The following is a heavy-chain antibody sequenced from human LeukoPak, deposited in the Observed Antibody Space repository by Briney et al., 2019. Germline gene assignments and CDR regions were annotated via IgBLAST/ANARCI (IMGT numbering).Heavy chain of an antibody. V-gene: IGHV3-23*01. D-gene: IGHD3-10*01. CDR2: ISGSGGST. CDR1: GFTFRRYA. Sequence: GGSLRLSCAASGFTFRRYAMSWVRQAPGKGLQWVSAISGSGGSTYYADSVKGRFTLSRDNSKNTLYLQMNGLRAEDTAVYYCAKEGYYGSGSRGYWGQGTLVTVSS. CDR3: AKEGYYGSGSRGY. J-gene: IGHJ4*02.